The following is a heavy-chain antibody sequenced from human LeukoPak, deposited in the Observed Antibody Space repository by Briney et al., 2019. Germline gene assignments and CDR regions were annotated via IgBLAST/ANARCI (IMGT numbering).Heavy chain of an antibody. CDR2: IYTSGST. J-gene: IGHJ6*03. D-gene: IGHD4-11*01. CDR3: ARDDYSTLGYYYYYYMDV. Sequence: SETLSLTCTVSGGSISSYYWSWIRQPAGKGLEWIGRIYTSGSTNYNPSLKSRVTMSVDTSKNQFSLKLSSVTAADTAVYYCARDDYSTLGYYYYYYMDVWGKGTTVTVSS. V-gene: IGHV4-4*07. CDR1: GGSISSYY.